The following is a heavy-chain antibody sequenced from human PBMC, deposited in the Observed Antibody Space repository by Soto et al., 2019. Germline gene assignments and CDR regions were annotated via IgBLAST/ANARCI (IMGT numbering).Heavy chain of an antibody. D-gene: IGHD6-13*01. CDR3: ARDPAAAGNPTKYGFDY. Sequence: GASVKVSCKASGGTFSSYAISWVRQAPGQGLEWMGGIIPIFGTANYAQKFQGRVTITADKSTGTAYMELSSLRSEDTAVYYCARDPAAAGNPTKYGFDYWGQGTLVTVSS. CDR1: GGTFSSYA. J-gene: IGHJ4*02. V-gene: IGHV1-69*06. CDR2: IIPIFGTA.